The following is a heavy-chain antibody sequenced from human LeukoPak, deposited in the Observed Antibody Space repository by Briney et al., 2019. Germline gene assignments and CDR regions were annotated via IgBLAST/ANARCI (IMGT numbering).Heavy chain of an antibody. CDR2: ISSGGSTT. Sequence: PGGSLRLSCEVSGLTFSTSNLNLIRQAPGKGLEWVSYISSGGSTTYYADSVKGRFTISRDNAKNSLYLQMNSLRAEDTAVYYCAATGVWGRGTTVTVSS. J-gene: IGHJ6*04. D-gene: IGHD3-9*01. V-gene: IGHV3-48*04. CDR1: GLTFSTSN. CDR3: AATGV.